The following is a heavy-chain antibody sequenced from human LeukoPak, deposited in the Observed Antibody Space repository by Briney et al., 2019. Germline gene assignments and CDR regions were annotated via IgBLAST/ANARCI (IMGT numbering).Heavy chain of an antibody. CDR3: ANDLGGSGYTTYYFDY. CDR1: GFTFDDYA. D-gene: IGHD5-12*01. CDR2: ISWNSGSI. J-gene: IGHJ4*02. V-gene: IGHV3-9*01. Sequence: GGSLRLSCAASGFTFDDYAMPWVRQAPGKGLEWVSGISWNSGSIGYADSVKGRFTISRDNAKNSLYLQMNSLRAEDTALYYCANDLGGSGYTTYYFDYWGQGTLVTVSS.